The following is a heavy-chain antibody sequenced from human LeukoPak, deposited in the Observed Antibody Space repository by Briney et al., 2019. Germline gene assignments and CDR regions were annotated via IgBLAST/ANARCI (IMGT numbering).Heavy chain of an antibody. Sequence: PGGSLRLSCAASGFTFSNAWMNWVRQAPGKGLEWVGRIKSKTDGGTTDYAAPVKGRFTISRDDSKNTLYLQMNSLKTEDIAVYYCTTPPGSSWPLYYYYGMDVWGQGTTVTVSS. CDR1: GFTFSNAW. V-gene: IGHV3-15*07. D-gene: IGHD6-13*01. CDR3: TTPPGSSWPLYYYYGMDV. J-gene: IGHJ6*02. CDR2: IKSKTDGGTT.